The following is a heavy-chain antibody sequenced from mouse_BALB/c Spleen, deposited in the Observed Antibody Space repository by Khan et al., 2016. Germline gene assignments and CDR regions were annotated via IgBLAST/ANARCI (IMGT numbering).Heavy chain of an antibody. CDR2: ISYRGST. CDR3: ASDPYGYDVAWFAY. J-gene: IGHJ3*01. CDR1: GYSITSDYA. V-gene: IGHV3-2*02. D-gene: IGHD2-2*01. Sequence: EAQLVESGPGLVKPSQSLSLTCTVTGYSITSDYAWNWIRQFPGNKLEWMGYISYRGSTNYNPSLKSRISITRDTSKNQFFLQLNSVTTEDTATYFCASDPYGYDVAWFAYWGQGTLVSVSA.